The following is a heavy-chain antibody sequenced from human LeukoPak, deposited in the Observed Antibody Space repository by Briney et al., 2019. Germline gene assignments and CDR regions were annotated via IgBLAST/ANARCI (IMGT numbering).Heavy chain of an antibody. CDR3: LRGGGRSYFDY. Sequence: GASVKVSCKPSGYTFTAYNIHWVRQAPGQGLEWMGWMNPNSGDTNYAQNFQGRVTMTRDTSISTAYMELSSLRSDDTAVYFYLRGGGRSYFDYWGQGTPVTVSS. J-gene: IGHJ4*02. D-gene: IGHD2-15*01. CDR2: MNPNSGDT. V-gene: IGHV1-2*02. CDR1: GYTFTAYN.